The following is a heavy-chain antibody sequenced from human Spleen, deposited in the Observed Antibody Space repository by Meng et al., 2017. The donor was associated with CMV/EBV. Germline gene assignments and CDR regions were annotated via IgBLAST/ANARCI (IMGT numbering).Heavy chain of an antibody. J-gene: IGHJ4*02. CDR3: AKGYYGRSGYYFDH. V-gene: IGHV3-23*01. CDR2: ISGSGAST. Sequence: SCAASGFTFTTYAMTWVRQAPGKGLEWVSLISGSGASTHYAGSVKGRFTISRDNSKNTLYLQMNSLRVEDTAVYYCAKGYYGRSGYYFDHWGQGTLVTVSS. D-gene: IGHD3-22*01. CDR1: GFTFTTYA.